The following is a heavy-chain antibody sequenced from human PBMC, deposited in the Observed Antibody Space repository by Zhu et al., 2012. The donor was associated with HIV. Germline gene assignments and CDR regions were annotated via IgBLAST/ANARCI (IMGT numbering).Heavy chain of an antibody. V-gene: IGHV3-11*04. CDR2: IDNRGGNT. Sequence: QVQLVESGGGLVKPGGSLRLSCAVSGFDFSDSYMGWIRQPPGKGLEWLLYIDNRGGNTYYADSIQGRFIISRDNAKNSLFLQMKSLRVEDTAVYYCARGGWLRYIAHDSWGQGTLVTVS. CDR3: ARGGWLRYIAHDS. J-gene: IGHJ5*01. D-gene: IGHD5-12*01. CDR1: GFDFSDSY.